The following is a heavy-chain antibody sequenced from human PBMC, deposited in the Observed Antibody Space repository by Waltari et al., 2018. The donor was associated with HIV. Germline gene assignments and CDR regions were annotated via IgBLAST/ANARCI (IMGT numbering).Heavy chain of an antibody. J-gene: IGHJ3*02. D-gene: IGHD6-19*01. Sequence: QVQLVQSGAEVKKPGASVKVSCKASGYTFTSYDINWARQATGQGLEWMGWMNPNSGNTGYAQKFQGRVTMTRNTSISTAYMELSSLRSEDTAVYYCALRTAVAARGAFDIWGQGTMVTVSS. CDR2: MNPNSGNT. CDR3: ALRTAVAARGAFDI. V-gene: IGHV1-8*01. CDR1: GYTFTSYD.